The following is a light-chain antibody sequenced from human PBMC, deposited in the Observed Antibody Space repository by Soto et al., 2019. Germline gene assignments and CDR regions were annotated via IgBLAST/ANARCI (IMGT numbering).Light chain of an antibody. CDR1: QSVSSN. CDR2: VAS. J-gene: IGKJ4*01. CDR3: QQYNNWPLT. V-gene: IGKV3-15*01. Sequence: TVMTQSPATLSLSPCERGTLSCRASQSVSSNLAWYQQKPGQAPRLLIYVASTRATGIPARFSGSGSGTEFTLTISSLQSEDFAVYYCQQYNNWPLTFGGGTKV.